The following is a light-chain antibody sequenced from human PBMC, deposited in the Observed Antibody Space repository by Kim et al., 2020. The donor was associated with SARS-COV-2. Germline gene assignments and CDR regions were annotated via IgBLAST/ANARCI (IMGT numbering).Light chain of an antibody. V-gene: IGKV3-20*01. CDR1: QSVSNNY. CDR3: QQYGSSPYT. CDR2: GAS. Sequence: EIVLTQSPGTLSLSPGERATPSCRASQSVSNNYLAWYQQKPGQAPRLLIYGASTRATGIPDRFSGSGSGTDFTLTINRLEPEDFAVYYCQQYGSSPYTFGQGTKLEI. J-gene: IGKJ2*01.